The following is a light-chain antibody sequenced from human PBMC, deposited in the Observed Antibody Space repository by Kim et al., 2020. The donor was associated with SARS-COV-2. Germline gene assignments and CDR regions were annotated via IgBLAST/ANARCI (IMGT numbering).Light chain of an antibody. CDR2: EDF. V-gene: IGLV6-57*04. CDR3: QSYDNDTPWI. Sequence: NFMLTQPRSVSESPGKTVTISCTRSSGDIAKNYVQWYQQRPNSGPTTVIYEDFRRPSGVPDRFSGSIDVSSNSASLTISGLEPEDEADYYCQSYDNDTPWIFGGGTKLTVL. CDR1: SGDIAKNY. J-gene: IGLJ3*02.